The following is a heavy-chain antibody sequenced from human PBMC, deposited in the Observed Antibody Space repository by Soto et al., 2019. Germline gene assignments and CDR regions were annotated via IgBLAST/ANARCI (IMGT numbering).Heavy chain of an antibody. Sequence: QLQLQESGSGLVKPSQTLSLTCAVSGGSISSGGYSWSWIRQPPGKGLEWIGYICHSGSTYYNPSLKSRVTISVDRSKNQFSLKLSSVTAADTAVYYGASAGGLGAVAADYWGQGTLVTVSS. CDR1: GGSISSGGYS. CDR2: ICHSGST. D-gene: IGHD6-19*01. CDR3: ASAGGLGAVAADY. V-gene: IGHV4-30-2*01. J-gene: IGHJ4*02.